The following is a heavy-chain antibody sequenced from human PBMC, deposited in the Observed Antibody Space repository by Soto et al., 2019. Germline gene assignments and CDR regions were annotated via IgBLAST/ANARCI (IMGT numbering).Heavy chain of an antibody. D-gene: IGHD3-22*01. J-gene: IGHJ4*02. CDR3: ARSSTYCYDSSGSRRGN. CDR2: IKQDGSEK. Sequence: GGSLRLSCAASGFTFSSYWMSWVRQAPGKGLEWVANIKQDGSEKYYVDSVKGRFTISRDNAKNSLYLQMNSLRAEDTAVYYCARSSTYCYDSSGSRRGNWGQGTLVTVSS. CDR1: GFTFSSYW. V-gene: IGHV3-7*01.